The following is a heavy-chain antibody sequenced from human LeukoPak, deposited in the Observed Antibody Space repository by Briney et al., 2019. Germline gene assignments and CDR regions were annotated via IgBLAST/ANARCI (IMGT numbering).Heavy chain of an antibody. Sequence: PSETLSLTCTVSGGSINSLYWSWVRQPPGKGLEWIGYIYYSGTINYNPTLKSRVTISVDTSKNQFSLKLSSVTAADTAVYYCARHYSDYGAFYFDYWGQGTLVTVSS. CDR1: GGSINSLY. CDR3: ARHYSDYGAFYFDY. D-gene: IGHD4/OR15-4a*01. CDR2: IYYSGTI. V-gene: IGHV4-59*08. J-gene: IGHJ4*02.